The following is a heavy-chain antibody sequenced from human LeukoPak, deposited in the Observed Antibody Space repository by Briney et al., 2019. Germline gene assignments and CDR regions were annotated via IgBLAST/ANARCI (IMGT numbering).Heavy chain of an antibody. J-gene: IGHJ4*02. V-gene: IGHV4-4*02. Sequence: SGTLSLTCAVSGGSISSSYWWTWVRQPPGKGLEWIGEIYHSGSTNYNPSLRSRVTISVDKSNNQFSLKLSSVTAADTAVYYCARVQGDSEYWGQGTLVTVSS. D-gene: IGHD2-21*02. CDR1: GGSISSSYW. CDR2: IYHSGST. CDR3: ARVQGDSEY.